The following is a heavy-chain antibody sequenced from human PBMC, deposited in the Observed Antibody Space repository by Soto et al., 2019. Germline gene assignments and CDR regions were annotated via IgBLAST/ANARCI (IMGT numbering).Heavy chain of an antibody. V-gene: IGHV3-9*01. D-gene: IGHD3-10*01. CDR1: GFTFDDYA. CDR3: AKGPARWFGESTAMDY. Sequence: GGSLRLSCAASGFTFDDYAMHWVRQAPRKGLEWVSGINWNSGSIGYADSVKGRFTISRDNAKNSLYLQMNSLRAEDTAFYYCAKGPARWFGESTAMDYWGQGTLVTVSS. CDR2: INWNSGSI. J-gene: IGHJ4*02.